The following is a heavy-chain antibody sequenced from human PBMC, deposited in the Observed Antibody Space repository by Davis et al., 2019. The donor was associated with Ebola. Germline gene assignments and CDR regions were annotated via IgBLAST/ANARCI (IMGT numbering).Heavy chain of an antibody. CDR1: GGSISSYF. Sequence: MPSETLSLTCTVSGGSISSYFWSWIRQPPGKGLEWIGDIYYSGSTNYNPSLKSRVTISVDTSKRQFSLKLSSVTAADTAVYFCARMSSSGTHYKDFDYWGQGTLVTVSS. D-gene: IGHD3-10*01. J-gene: IGHJ4*02. CDR3: ARMSSSGTHYKDFDY. V-gene: IGHV4-59*01. CDR2: IYYSGST.